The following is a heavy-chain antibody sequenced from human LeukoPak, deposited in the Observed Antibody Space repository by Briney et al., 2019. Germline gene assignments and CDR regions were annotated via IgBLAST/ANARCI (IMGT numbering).Heavy chain of an antibody. CDR3: ARTNSSGYPYYYYYYMDV. Sequence: GGSLRLSCAASGFTFSRSWMHWVRQAPGKGLVWVSRINDDGSTTSYADSVKGRFTISRDNAKNSLYLQMNSLRAEDTAVYYCARTNSSGYPYYYYYYMDVWGKGTTVTVS. J-gene: IGHJ6*03. V-gene: IGHV3-74*01. CDR2: INDDGSTT. CDR1: GFTFSRSW. D-gene: IGHD3-22*01.